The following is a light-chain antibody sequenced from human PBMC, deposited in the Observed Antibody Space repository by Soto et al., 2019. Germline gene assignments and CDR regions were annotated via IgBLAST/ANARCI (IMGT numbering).Light chain of an antibody. V-gene: IGKV3-20*01. CDR2: GSS. J-gene: IGKJ1*01. CDR1: ERVSDSY. Sequence: EIVLTQAPGTLSLSTGERATLSCKASERVSDSYLAWFQQKPDQPPRLLIYGSSSRATGVPDRFSGRASGTDFTLTISTLQTEDFAVDFCQHYDESSTWTFVQGTKV. CDR3: QHYDESSTWT.